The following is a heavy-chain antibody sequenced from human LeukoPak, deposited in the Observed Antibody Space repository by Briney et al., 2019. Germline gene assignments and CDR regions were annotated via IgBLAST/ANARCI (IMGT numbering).Heavy chain of an antibody. CDR3: ARGEQQLVPSWFDP. Sequence: PSQTLSLTCTVSGGSISSGDYYWSWIRQPPGKGLEWIGYIYYSGSTYYNPSLKCRVTISVDTSKNQFSLKLSSVTAADTAVYYCARGEQQLVPSWFDPWGQGTLVTVSS. J-gene: IGHJ5*02. CDR2: IYYSGST. V-gene: IGHV4-30-4*08. CDR1: GGSISSGDYY. D-gene: IGHD6-13*01.